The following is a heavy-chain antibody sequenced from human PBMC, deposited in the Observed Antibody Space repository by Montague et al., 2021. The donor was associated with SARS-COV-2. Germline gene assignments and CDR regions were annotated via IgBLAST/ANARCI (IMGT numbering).Heavy chain of an antibody. CDR2: IYHTGTT. CDR3: ARVSSTALRGVIKTSGYYALDV. J-gene: IGHJ6*02. V-gene: IGHV4-4*09. CDR1: GGSLRHSY. Sequence: SETLSLTCSVSGGSLRHSYWTWIRQAPERGLERIGYIYHTGTTKYNPALQSRLTISVDTAKNQFFLSLTSVTAADTAVYYCARVSSTALRGVIKTSGYYALDVWGPGTTVRVSS. D-gene: IGHD3-10*01.